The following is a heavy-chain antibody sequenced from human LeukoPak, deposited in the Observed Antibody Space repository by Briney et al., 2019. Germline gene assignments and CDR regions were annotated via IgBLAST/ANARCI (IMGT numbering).Heavy chain of an antibody. Sequence: ASVKVSCKASGYTFTGYYMHWVRQAPGQGLEWMGWINPNSGGTNYAQKFQGRVTMTRDTSISTAYMELSRLRSDDTAVYYCARDHTRRGIAAAGTIRYWGQGTLVTVSS. V-gene: IGHV1-2*02. CDR1: GYTFTGYY. CDR2: INPNSGGT. D-gene: IGHD6-13*01. CDR3: ARDHTRRGIAAAGTIRY. J-gene: IGHJ4*02.